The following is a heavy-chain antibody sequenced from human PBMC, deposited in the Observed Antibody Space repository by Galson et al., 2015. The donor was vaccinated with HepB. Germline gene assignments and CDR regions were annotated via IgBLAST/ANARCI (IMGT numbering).Heavy chain of an antibody. CDR1: GFTFSSYA. V-gene: IGHV3-30-3*01. CDR3: ASYDFWSGYPFDY. Sequence: SLRLSCAASGFTFSSYAMHWVRQAPGKGLEWVAVISYDGSNKYYADSVKGRFTISRDNSKNTLYLQMNSLRAEDTAVYYCASYDFWSGYPFDYWGQGALVTVSS. D-gene: IGHD3-3*01. J-gene: IGHJ4*02. CDR2: ISYDGSNK.